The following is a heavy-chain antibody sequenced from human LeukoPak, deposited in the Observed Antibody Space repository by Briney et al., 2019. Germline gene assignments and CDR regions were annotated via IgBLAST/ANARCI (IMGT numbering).Heavy chain of an antibody. CDR2: IDPNSGGT. CDR1: GYTFTGYY. J-gene: IGHJ4*02. D-gene: IGHD6-6*01. Sequence: ASVKVSCKASGYTFTGYYMHWVRQAPGQGLEWMGWIDPNSGGTKYAQKFQGRVTMTKVTSISTAYMDLSRLTSDDTAFYYCARGGSSSPLYYCDYWGPGTLVTVSS. CDR3: ARGGSSSPLYYCDY. V-gene: IGHV1-2*02.